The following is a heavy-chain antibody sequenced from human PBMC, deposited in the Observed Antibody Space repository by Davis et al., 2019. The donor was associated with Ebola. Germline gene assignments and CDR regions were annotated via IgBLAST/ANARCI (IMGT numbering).Heavy chain of an antibody. Sequence: GGSLRPSCAASGFTLSSYAMNWVRQAPGKGLDWVSKIDGNGAGIYYTDSVKGRFTISRDTSKNTLYLQMNSLRADDTAIYYCAKREGSCTSDGCPYYFHYWGQGTQVTVSS. J-gene: IGHJ4*02. CDR1: GFTLSSYA. D-gene: IGHD2-8*01. CDR2: IDGNGAGI. V-gene: IGHV3-23*05. CDR3: AKREGSCTSDGCPYYFHY.